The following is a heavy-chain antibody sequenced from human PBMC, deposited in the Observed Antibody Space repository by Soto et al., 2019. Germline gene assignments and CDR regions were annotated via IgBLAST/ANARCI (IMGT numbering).Heavy chain of an antibody. D-gene: IGHD2-15*01. CDR1: GGSICSCNW. V-gene: IGHV4-4*02. CDR3: ARDMHAGFTPYFDP. Sequence: SETLAITCAVSGGSICSCNWWSWVRQPPGKGLEWIAYTYHSGNTNYNPSLKSRVTISMDTSKNQLSLKLASMTAADTAVYYCARDMHAGFTPYFDPWGQGTLVTVSS. CDR2: TYHSGNT. J-gene: IGHJ5*02.